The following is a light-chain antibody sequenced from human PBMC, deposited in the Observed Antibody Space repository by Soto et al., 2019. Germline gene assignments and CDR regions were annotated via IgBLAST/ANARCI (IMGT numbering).Light chain of an antibody. V-gene: IGKV3D-15*01. CDR1: ERLSSVY. CDR3: QQYDDWPRLT. J-gene: IGKJ4*01. Sequence: LPQSPGSLSLSQGARATLSCRASERLSSVYLAWYQPRPGQPPRLLSYGAYNRATGIPARFSGSGSGTEFDLTISSLQSEDLAVYFGQQYDDWPRLTLSGGTKVDIK. CDR2: GAY.